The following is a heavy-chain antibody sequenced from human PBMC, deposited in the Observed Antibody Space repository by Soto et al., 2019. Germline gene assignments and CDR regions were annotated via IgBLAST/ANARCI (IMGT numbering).Heavy chain of an antibody. Sequence: QVQLQESGPGLVKPSETLTLTCTVSGDSFSDYYWNGIRQVPGKGLEWIGFVFHSATTSYNPSLKTRVAISDDTSKKQFSLRLTSVTAADTAIYYCARGHYSSGWPIDHWGQGILVTVSS. J-gene: IGHJ4*02. CDR1: GDSFSDYY. CDR3: ARGHYSSGWPIDH. V-gene: IGHV4-59*01. CDR2: VFHSATT. D-gene: IGHD6-19*01.